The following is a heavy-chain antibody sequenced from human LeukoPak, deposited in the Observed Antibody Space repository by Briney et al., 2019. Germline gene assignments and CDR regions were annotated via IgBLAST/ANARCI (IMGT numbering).Heavy chain of an antibody. J-gene: IGHJ6*02. D-gene: IGHD6-13*01. V-gene: IGHV4-34*01. CDR1: GGSFSGYY. CDR2: INHSGST. CDR3: ARGHSWYYYCGMDV. Sequence: KTSETLSLTCAVYGGSFSGYYWSWIRQPPGKGLEWIGEINHSGSTNYNPSLMSRVTISVDTSKNQFSLKLSSVTAADTAVYYCARGHSWYYYCGMDVWGQGTTVTVSS.